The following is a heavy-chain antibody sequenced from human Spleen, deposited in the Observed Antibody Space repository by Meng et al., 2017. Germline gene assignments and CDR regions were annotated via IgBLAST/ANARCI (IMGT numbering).Heavy chain of an antibody. V-gene: IGHV5-51*01. D-gene: IGHD6-13*01. Sequence: GESLKISCMGSGYGFTSYWIGWVRQLPGKGLEWMGIIFPRDSDTRYSPSFQGQVTISADKSISTAYLQWNSLKASDTAVYYCARHQGIPEAGNYDYWGQGTLVTVSS. CDR1: GYGFTSYW. J-gene: IGHJ4*02. CDR2: IFPRDSDT. CDR3: ARHQGIPEAGNYDY.